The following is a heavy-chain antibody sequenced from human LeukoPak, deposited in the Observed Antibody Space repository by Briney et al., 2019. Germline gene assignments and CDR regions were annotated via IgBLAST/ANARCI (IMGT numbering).Heavy chain of an antibody. CDR2: IYYSGST. D-gene: IGHD5-18*01. CDR3: ARHSGYSYGYSYYYYYMDV. V-gene: IGHV4-39*01. J-gene: IGHJ6*03. CDR1: GGSISSSRYY. Sequence: SETLSLTCTVSGGSISSSRYYWGWIRQPPGKGLGWIWSIYYSGSTHYNPSLKSRVSISVDQSMNHVSVKLGSVSATDTSVYYCARHSGYSYGYSYYYYYMDVWGKGTTVTVPS.